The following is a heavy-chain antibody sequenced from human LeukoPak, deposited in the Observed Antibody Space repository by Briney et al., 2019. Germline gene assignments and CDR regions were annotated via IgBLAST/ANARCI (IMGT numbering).Heavy chain of an antibody. CDR3: AILTPGYSSSWYNWFDP. CDR2: INPNSGGT. CDR1: GYTFTGYY. V-gene: IGHV1-2*06. J-gene: IGHJ5*02. D-gene: IGHD6-13*01. Sequence: ASVKVSCKASGYTFTGYYMHWVRQAPGQELEWMGRINPNSGGTNYAQKFQGRVTMTRDTSISTAYMELSRLRSDDTAVYYCAILTPGYSSSWYNWFDPWGQGTLVTVSS.